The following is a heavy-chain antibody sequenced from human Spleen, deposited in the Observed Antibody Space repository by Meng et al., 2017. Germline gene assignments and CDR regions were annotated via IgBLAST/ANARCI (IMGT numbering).Heavy chain of an antibody. CDR3: ARDSRRLAYGMDV. CDR1: GGSVTPSY. V-gene: IGHV4-4*07. Sequence: SETLSLTCPVSGGSVTPSYWSWIRQPAGKGLEWIGRLYPSGSTNYNPSLRSRVSMSLDTSKNQFSLKLNSVTAADTAVYYCARDSRRLAYGMDVWGQGTMVTVSS. CDR2: LYPSGST. J-gene: IGHJ6*02. D-gene: IGHD2-2*01.